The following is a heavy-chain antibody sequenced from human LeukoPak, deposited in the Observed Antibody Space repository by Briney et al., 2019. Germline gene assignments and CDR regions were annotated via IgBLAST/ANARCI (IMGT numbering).Heavy chain of an antibody. V-gene: IGHV3-7*01. CDR2: VKQDGSEE. J-gene: IGHJ4*02. Sequence: GGSLRLSCAASGFTFSRHWMSWVRQAPEKGLEWVANVKQDGSEEFYVDSVKGRFTISRDNAKNSLYLQMNSLRAEDTAVYYCARGATHFDYWGQGTLVTVSS. CDR3: ARGATHFDY. D-gene: IGHD1-26*01. CDR1: GFTFSRHW.